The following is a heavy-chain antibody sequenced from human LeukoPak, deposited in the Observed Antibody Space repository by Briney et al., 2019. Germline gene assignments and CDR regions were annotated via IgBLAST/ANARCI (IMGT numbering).Heavy chain of an antibody. V-gene: IGHV3-33*01. CDR2: IWYDGSNK. J-gene: IGHJ5*02. CDR1: GFTFSSYG. CDR3: ARDGADCSGGSCYYPRPYNWFDP. D-gene: IGHD2-15*01. Sequence: PGGSLRLSCAASGFTFSSYGMHWVRQAPGKGVEWVAVIWYDGSNKYYADSVKGRFTISRDNSKNTLYLQMNSLRDEDTAVYYCARDGADCSGGSCYYPRPYNWFDPWGQGTLVTVSS.